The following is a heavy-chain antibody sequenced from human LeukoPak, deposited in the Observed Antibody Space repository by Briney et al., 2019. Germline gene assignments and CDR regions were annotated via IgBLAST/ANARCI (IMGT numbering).Heavy chain of an antibody. CDR3: ASAPGGYYGNYYYYYIDV. V-gene: IGHV1-2*02. Sequence: GASVKVSCKASGYTFTGYYMHLVRQAPGQGLEWMGWINPNSGGTNYAQKFQGRVTMTRDTSISTAYMELSRLRSDDTAVYYCASAPGGYYGNYYYYYIDVWGKGTTVTVSS. J-gene: IGHJ6*03. D-gene: IGHD4-17*01. CDR1: GYTFTGYY. CDR2: INPNSGGT.